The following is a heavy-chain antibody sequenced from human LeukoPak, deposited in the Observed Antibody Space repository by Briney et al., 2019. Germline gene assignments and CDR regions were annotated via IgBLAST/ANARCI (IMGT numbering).Heavy chain of an antibody. D-gene: IGHD3-22*01. CDR2: IKSKTDGGTT. Sequence: GGSLRLSCAASGFTFSNAWMSWVRQAPGKGLEWVGHIKSKTDGGTTDYAAPVKGSFTISRDYSRNTLVLPMNSLKNQVTAVYYCTTSWFRYYYDSSGYYYFAFDIWGQGTMVTVSS. CDR3: TTSWFRYYYDSSGYYYFAFDI. CDR1: GFTFSNAW. V-gene: IGHV3-15*01. J-gene: IGHJ3*02.